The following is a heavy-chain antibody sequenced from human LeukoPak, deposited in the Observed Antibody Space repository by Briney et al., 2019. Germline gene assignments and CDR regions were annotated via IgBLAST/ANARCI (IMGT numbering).Heavy chain of an antibody. CDR3: ARSIGSGYDPRNFDY. Sequence: GGSLRLSCAASGFTFSSYSMNWVRQAPGKGLEWVSSISSSSSYIYYADSVKGRFTISRDNAKNSLYLRMNSLRAEDTAVYYCARSIGSGYDPRNFDYWGQGTLVTVSS. J-gene: IGHJ4*02. D-gene: IGHD5-12*01. CDR1: GFTFSSYS. CDR2: ISSSSSYI. V-gene: IGHV3-21*01.